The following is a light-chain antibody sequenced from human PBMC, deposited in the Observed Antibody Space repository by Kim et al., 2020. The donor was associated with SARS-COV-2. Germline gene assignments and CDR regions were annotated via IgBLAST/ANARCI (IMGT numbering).Light chain of an antibody. CDR1: QSVRTY. CDR3: QHRSNWPLT. V-gene: IGKV3-11*01. Sequence: EIVLTQSPATLSLSPGERATLSCRASQSVRTYLAWYQQKPGQAPRLLIYDASNRATGIPARFSASGYGTDFTLTISSLEPEDFAFYYCQHRSNWPLTFGGGTKVEIK. J-gene: IGKJ4*01. CDR2: DAS.